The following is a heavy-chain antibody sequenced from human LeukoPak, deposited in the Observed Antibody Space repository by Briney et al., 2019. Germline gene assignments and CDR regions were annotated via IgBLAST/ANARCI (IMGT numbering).Heavy chain of an antibody. CDR2: ISSSSSYI. CDR1: GFTFSSYS. CDR3: ARDEWGDAFDI. J-gene: IGHJ3*02. Sequence: GGALPLPCEASGFTFSSYSMNWVRQAPGKGLEGVYSISSSSSYIHSADPVRGRFTISRENAKNSLFLQMNSLRAEDTAVYYCARDEWGDAFDIWGQGTMVTVFS. V-gene: IGHV3-21*01. D-gene: IGHD1-26*01.